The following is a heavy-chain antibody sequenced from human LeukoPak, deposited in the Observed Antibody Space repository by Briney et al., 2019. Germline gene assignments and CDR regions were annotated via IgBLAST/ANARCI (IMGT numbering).Heavy chain of an antibody. CDR2: IYSGGRT. V-gene: IGHV3-53*01. J-gene: IGHJ4*02. CDR1: GFTVSSDY. CDR3: ARDTSSWHRADY. D-gene: IGHD2-2*01. Sequence: GGSLRLSCAASGFTVSSDYMSWVRQAPGKALEWVSIIYSGGRTYYADSVKGRFTISRDNSKNTIYLQMNSLRSEDTAVYYCARDTSSWHRADYWGQGTLVTVSS.